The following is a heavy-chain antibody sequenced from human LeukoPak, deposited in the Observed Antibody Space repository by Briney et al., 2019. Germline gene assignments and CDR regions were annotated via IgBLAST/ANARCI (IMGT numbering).Heavy chain of an antibody. D-gene: IGHD3-16*01. CDR1: GGSISSGGYY. J-gene: IGHJ4*02. CDR2: IYYSGST. Sequence: PSQTLSLTCTVSGGSISSGGYYWSWIRQHPGKGLEWIGYIYYSGSTYYNPSLKSRVTISVDTSKNQFSLKLSSVTAADTAVYYCARGGITFGGVLPSNFDYWGQGTLVTVSS. CDR3: ARGGITFGGVLPSNFDY. V-gene: IGHV4-31*03.